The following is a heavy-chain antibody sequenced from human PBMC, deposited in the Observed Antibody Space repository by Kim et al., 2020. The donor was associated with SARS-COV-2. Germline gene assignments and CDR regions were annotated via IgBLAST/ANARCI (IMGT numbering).Heavy chain of an antibody. Sequence: GGSLRLSCAASGFTFSSYGMSWVRQVPGKGLEWVSSVRATGDGTYYADSVKGRFTVSRXNSKSTTYLQMSSLTAEDTAIYYCXNQLXSRAKXVWYFDSWGQGTLVTVSS. V-gene: IGHV3-23*01. CDR3: XNQLXSRAKXVWYFDS. D-gene: IGHD3-16*01. CDR1: GFTFSSYG. CDR2: VRATGDGT. J-gene: IGHJ4*02.